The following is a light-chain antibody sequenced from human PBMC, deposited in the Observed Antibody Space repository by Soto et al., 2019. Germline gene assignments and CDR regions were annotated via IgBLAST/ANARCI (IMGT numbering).Light chain of an antibody. J-gene: IGKJ4*01. V-gene: IGKV3D-15*01. CDR2: GAS. Sequence: EILMPQSPSTLAVSPGERATLSCRASQSVTTNLAWYQQKAGRAPRLLIYGASTRATGIPARFSGSGSGTEFTLTISSLQSEDFAVYFCQQYNIWPLTFGGGTKVEIK. CDR3: QQYNIWPLT. CDR1: QSVTTN.